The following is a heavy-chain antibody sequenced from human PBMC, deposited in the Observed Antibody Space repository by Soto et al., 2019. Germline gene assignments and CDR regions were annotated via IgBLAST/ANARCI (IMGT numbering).Heavy chain of an antibody. D-gene: IGHD3-10*01. CDR3: ARFRSYGSGSYVGGQDY. CDR2: IYYSGST. CDR1: GGSISSGGYY. Sequence: QVQLQESGPGLVKPSQTLSLTCTVSGGSISSGGYYWSWIRQHPGKGLEWIGYIYYSGSTYYNPSLKSRVTISVDTSKNQFSLKLSSVTAADTAVYYCARFRSYGSGSYVGGQDYWGQGTLVTVSS. J-gene: IGHJ4*02. V-gene: IGHV4-31*03.